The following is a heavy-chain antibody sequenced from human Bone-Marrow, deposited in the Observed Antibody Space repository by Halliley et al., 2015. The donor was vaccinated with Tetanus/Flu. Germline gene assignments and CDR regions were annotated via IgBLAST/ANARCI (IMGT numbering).Heavy chain of an antibody. J-gene: IGHJ6*02. V-gene: IGHV4-59*01. CDR3: ATSGVPGTLSYGLDV. Sequence: GYIYYSGATSSSPSLKGRVTISVDTSKNQFSLTLSSVPAADTAVYYCATSGVPGTLSYGLDVWGQGTTVTVSS. D-gene: IGHD2-15*01. CDR2: IYYSGAT.